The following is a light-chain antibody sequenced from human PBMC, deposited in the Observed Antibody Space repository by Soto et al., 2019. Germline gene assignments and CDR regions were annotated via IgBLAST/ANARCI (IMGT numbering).Light chain of an antibody. CDR2: EVT. V-gene: IGLV2-8*01. J-gene: IGLJ3*02. Sequence: QSALTQPRSVSGSPGQSVTISCTGTSSDVGGYDFVSWYQQYPGKAPKVMIYEVTKRPSGVPDRFSGSKSGNTASLTVSGLQADDEADYYCTSHAGSSNPWVFGGGTKVTVL. CDR1: SSDVGGYDF. CDR3: TSHAGSSNPWV.